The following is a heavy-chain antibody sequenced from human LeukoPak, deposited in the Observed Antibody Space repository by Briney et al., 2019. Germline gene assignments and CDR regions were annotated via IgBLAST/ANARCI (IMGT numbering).Heavy chain of an antibody. D-gene: IGHD6-19*01. J-gene: IGHJ4*02. CDR2: INPNSGGT. CDR1: AYTFTVYY. Sequence: ASVTVSFTSSAYTFTVYYMHWVRQAPGQGLEWMGWINPNSGGTNYAQKFQGRVTMTRDTSISTVYMELSRLRSDDTAVYYCARTRSGWYVGFDCWGRGTLVAVSS. CDR3: ARTRSGWYVGFDC. V-gene: IGHV1-2*02.